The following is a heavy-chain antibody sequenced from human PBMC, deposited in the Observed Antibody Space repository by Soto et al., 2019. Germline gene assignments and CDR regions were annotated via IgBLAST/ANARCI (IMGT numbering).Heavy chain of an antibody. CDR1: GFTFSSYA. Sequence: GGSLRLSCAASGFTFSSYAMHWVRQAPGKGLEWVAVISYDGSNKYYADSVKGRFTISRDNSKNTLYLQMNSLRAEDTAVYYCAREWRRTYYYDSSGYYLPHHFDYWGQGTLVTVSS. V-gene: IGHV3-30-3*01. J-gene: IGHJ4*02. CDR2: ISYDGSNK. CDR3: AREWRRTYYYDSSGYYLPHHFDY. D-gene: IGHD3-22*01.